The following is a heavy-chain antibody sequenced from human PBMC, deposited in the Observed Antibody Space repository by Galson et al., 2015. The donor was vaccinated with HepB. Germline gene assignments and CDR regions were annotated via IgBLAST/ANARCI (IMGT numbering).Heavy chain of an antibody. CDR2: ISSSGSTI. CDR1: GFTFSDYY. Sequence: SLRLSCAASGFTFSDYYMSWIRQAPGKGLEWVSYISSSGSTIYYADSVKGRFTISRDNAKNSLYPQMNSLRAEDTAVYYCARDIDVDTAMGNFDYWGQGTLVTVSS. V-gene: IGHV3-11*01. J-gene: IGHJ4*02. D-gene: IGHD5-18*01. CDR3: ARDIDVDTAMGNFDY.